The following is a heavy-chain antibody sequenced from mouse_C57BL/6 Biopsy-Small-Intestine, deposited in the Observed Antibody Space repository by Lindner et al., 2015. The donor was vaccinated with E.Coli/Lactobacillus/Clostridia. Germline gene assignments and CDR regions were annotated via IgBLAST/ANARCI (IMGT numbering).Heavy chain of an antibody. D-gene: IGHD3-3*01. Sequence: VQLQESGPELVKPGASVKISCKASGYAFSSSWMNWVKQRPGKGLEWIGRIFPGDGDALYNGIFKGKATLTADKSSSTAYMQLSSLTSEDSAVYFCARGGTRGFVFWGQGTLVTVSA. CDR1: GYAFSSSW. CDR3: ARGGTRGFVF. V-gene: IGHV1-82*01. CDR2: IFPGDGDA. J-gene: IGHJ3*01.